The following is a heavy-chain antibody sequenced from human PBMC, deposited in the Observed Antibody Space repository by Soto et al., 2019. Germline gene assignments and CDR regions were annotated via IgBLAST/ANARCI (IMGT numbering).Heavy chain of an antibody. CDR3: AYCSSTSCYYYYYGMDV. Sequence: SVKVSCKASGGTFSNYAISWVRQAPGQGLEWMGGIIPIFGTANYAQKFQGRVTITADKSTSTAYMELSSLRSEDTAVYYCAYCSSTSCYYYYYGMDVWGQGTTVTVSS. J-gene: IGHJ6*02. CDR2: IIPIFGTA. D-gene: IGHD2-2*01. CDR1: GGTFSNYA. V-gene: IGHV1-69*06.